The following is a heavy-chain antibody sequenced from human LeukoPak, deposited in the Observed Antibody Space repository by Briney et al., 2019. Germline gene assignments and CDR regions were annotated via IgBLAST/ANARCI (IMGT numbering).Heavy chain of an antibody. J-gene: IGHJ4*02. CDR3: ATIPGDHDILTGYSH. CDR2: FDPEDGET. D-gene: IGHD3-9*01. V-gene: IGHV1-24*01. Sequence: GASVKVSCKVSGYTLTELSMHWVRQAPGKGLEWMGGFDPEDGETIYAQKFQGRVTMTEDTSTDTAYMELSSLRSEDTAVYYCATIPGDHDILTGYSHWGQGTLVTVSS. CDR1: GYTLTELS.